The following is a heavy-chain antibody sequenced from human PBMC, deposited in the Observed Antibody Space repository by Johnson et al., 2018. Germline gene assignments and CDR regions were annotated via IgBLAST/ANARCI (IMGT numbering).Heavy chain of an antibody. CDR3: ARERGVAMIVVVPWTRDAFDS. CDR1: GFTFSSYA. CDR2: ISSNGGST. J-gene: IGHJ3*02. D-gene: IGHD3-22*01. Sequence: VQLVESGGGLVQPGGSLRLSCAASGFTFSSYAMHWVRQAPGKGLEYVSAISSNGGSTFYANSVKGRFTISRENSKNTLYLQMGSLRAEDMAVYYCARERGVAMIVVVPWTRDAFDSWGQGTMVTVSS. V-gene: IGHV3-64*01.